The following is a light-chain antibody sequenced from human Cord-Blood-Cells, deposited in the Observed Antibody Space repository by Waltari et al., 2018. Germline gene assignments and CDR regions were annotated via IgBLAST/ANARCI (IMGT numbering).Light chain of an antibody. Sequence: QSALTQPASVSGSPGQSITISCTGTSSDVGSYNLFSWYQQHPGKAPKLMIYEVSKRPSGVSNRFSGSKSGNTASLTISGLQAEDEADYYCCSYAGSSTWVFGGGTKLIVL. V-gene: IGLV2-23*02. CDR1: SSDVGSYNL. CDR2: EVS. J-gene: IGLJ3*02. CDR3: CSYAGSSTWV.